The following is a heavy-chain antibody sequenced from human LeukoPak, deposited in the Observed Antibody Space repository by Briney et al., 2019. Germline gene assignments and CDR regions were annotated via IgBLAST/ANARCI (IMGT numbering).Heavy chain of an antibody. J-gene: IGHJ3*02. CDR2: IYYSGST. CDR3: ARRFNDFWSGYGYAFDI. V-gene: IGHV4-39*01. D-gene: IGHD3-3*01. CDR1: GGSISSSSYY. Sequence: SETLSLTCTVSGGSISSSSYYWGWIRQPPGKGLEWIGSIYYSGSTYYNPSLKSRVTISVDTSKNQFPLKLSSVTAADTAVYYCARRFNDFWSGYGYAFDIWGQGTMVTVSS.